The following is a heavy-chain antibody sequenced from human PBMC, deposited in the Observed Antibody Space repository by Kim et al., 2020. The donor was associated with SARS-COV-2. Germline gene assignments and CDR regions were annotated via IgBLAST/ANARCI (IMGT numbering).Heavy chain of an antibody. D-gene: IGHD3-22*01. CDR3: ARDDASPVHSGFRGYFQ. J-gene: IGHJ1*01. CDR2: TSSDGNNK. CDR1: GFIFSNFG. V-gene: IGHV3-30*03. Sequence: GGSLRLSCVASGFIFSNFGMHWVRQAPGKGLERVAITSSDGNNKYYADSMKGRFTISRDNSKNTLYLQMDSLRTEDTAVYYCARDDASPVHSGFRGYFQ.